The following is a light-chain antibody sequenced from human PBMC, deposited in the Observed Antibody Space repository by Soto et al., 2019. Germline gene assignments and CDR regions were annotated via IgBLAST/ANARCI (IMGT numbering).Light chain of an antibody. CDR1: QGMNTY. CDR2: GAS. CDR3: RQLHSYPIT. V-gene: IGKV1-9*01. J-gene: IGKJ5*01. Sequence: DIQLTQSPSFLSASVGDRVTISCRASQGMNTYVAWYQQKPGKAPKLLIYGASTLHTGVPSRFSGSESGAEFSLTIGSLQPEDFATYYCRQLHSYPITFGQLTRLEIK.